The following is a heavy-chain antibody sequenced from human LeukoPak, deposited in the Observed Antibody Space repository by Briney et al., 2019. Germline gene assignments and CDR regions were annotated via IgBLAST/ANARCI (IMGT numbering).Heavy chain of an antibody. J-gene: IGHJ5*02. CDR2: IYSDDRT. V-gene: IGHV3-53*01. CDR1: GFTFSNYY. Sequence: GGSLRLSCAASGFTFSNYYMSWVRQAPGKGLEWVSVIYSDDRTYHADSVKGRFTISRDNSKNTLYLQMNNLRVEDTAVYYCARDRTAADPWGQGTLVTVSS. CDR3: ARDRTAADP. D-gene: IGHD6-13*01.